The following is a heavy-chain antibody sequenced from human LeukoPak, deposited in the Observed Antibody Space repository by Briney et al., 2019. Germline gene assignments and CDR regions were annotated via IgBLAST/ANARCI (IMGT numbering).Heavy chain of an antibody. Sequence: PSETLSLTCTVSGCSISSYYLSWIRQPPGKGLEWIWYIYYSGSTTYNPSLKSRVTIFVDTSKNQFSLKLSDITAAYTAVYYSGSTNYSPYLKSRVTISVDTSKNKFSLKLSSVTAADTAVYYCAREGYCSRTSWSRHFDYWGQGTLVTVSS. J-gene: IGHJ4*02. CDR2: IYYSGST. V-gene: IGHV4-59*01. CDR3: GSTNYSPYLKSRVTISVDTSKNKFSLKLSSVTAADTAVYYCAREGYCSRTSWSRHFDY. CDR1: GCSISSYY. D-gene: IGHD3-10*01.